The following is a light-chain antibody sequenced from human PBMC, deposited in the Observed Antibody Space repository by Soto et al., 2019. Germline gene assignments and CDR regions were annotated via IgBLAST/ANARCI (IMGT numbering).Light chain of an antibody. CDR2: GAS. V-gene: IGKV3-20*01. J-gene: IGKJ2*01. Sequence: EIVLTQSPGTLSLSPGERATLSCRASQSVTSDFLALYQQKPGQAPRLLIYGASTRAAGVPDRFSGSGSGSDFIRTTTRLVSAAFAVYYCKQDGRSSLFFTFGQGTKLGV. CDR1: QSVTSDF. CDR3: KQDGRSSLFFT.